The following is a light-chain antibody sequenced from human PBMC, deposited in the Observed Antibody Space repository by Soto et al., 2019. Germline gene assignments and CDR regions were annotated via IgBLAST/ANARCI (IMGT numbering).Light chain of an antibody. CDR3: CSYAGSSNWV. CDR1: SSDVGSYNL. V-gene: IGLV2-23*02. CDR2: EVS. J-gene: IGLJ3*02. Sequence: QSALTQPASVSGSPGQSITISCTGTSSDVGSYNLVSWYQQHPGKAPKLMIYEVSKLPSGVSNRFSGSKSGNTASLTISGLQAEDEADYSCCSYAGSSNWVFGGGTKLTVL.